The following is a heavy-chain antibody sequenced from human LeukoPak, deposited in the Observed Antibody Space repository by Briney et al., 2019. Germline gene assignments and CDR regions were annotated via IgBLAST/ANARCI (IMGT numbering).Heavy chain of an antibody. CDR3: ARGPGYSSDNRDFDY. CDR1: GGSFSGYY. J-gene: IGHJ4*02. CDR2: INHSGST. V-gene: IGHV4-34*01. D-gene: IGHD6-19*01. Sequence: SETLSLTCAVYGGSFSGYYWSWIRQPPGKGLEWIGEINHSGSTNYNPSLKSRVTISVDTSKNQFSLKLSSVTAADTAVYYCARGPGYSSDNRDFDYWGQGTLVTVSS.